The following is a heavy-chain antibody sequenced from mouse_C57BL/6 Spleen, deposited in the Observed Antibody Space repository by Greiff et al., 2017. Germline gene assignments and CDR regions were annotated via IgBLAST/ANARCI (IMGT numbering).Heavy chain of an antibody. V-gene: IGHV3-6*01. CDR2: ISYDGSN. Sequence: DVQLQESGPGLVKPSQSLSLTCSVTGYSITSGYYWNWIRQFPGNKLEWMGYISYDGSNNYNPSLKNRISITRDTSKNQFFLKLNSVTTEDTATYYCAKGDYDDSFDYWGQGTTLTVSS. J-gene: IGHJ2*01. CDR1: GYSITSGYY. CDR3: AKGDYDDSFDY. D-gene: IGHD2-4*01.